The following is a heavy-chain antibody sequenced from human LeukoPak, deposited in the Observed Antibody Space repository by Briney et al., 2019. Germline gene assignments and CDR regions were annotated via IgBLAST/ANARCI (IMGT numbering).Heavy chain of an antibody. J-gene: IGHJ4*02. V-gene: IGHV3-74*01. CDR1: GFTFSSHW. D-gene: IGHD3-22*01. CDR2: INSDGSST. Sequence: GGSMRLSCAASGFTFSSHWMHWVGQAPGKGLVGVSRINSDGSSTNSADAVKGRFTVSRDNDKNTLYLQVNSLRAEDTAVYYCARDKSSGYWFIDYWGQGTLVTVSS. CDR3: ARDKSSGYWFIDY.